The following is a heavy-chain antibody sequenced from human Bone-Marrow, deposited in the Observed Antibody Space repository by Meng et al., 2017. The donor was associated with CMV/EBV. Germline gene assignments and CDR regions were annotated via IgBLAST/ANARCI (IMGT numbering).Heavy chain of an antibody. D-gene: IGHD2-2*01. J-gene: IGHJ4*02. CDR3: ATGGNQGGYCSSTSCPKPGDD. Sequence: GGSLRLSCAASGFTVSSNYMSWVRQAPGKGLEWVAFIRYDGSNKYYADSVKGRFTISRDNSKNTLYLQMNSLRAEDTAVYYCATGGNQGGYCSSTSCPKPGDDWGQGTLVTVSS. CDR2: IRYDGSNK. V-gene: IGHV3-30*02. CDR1: GFTVSSNY.